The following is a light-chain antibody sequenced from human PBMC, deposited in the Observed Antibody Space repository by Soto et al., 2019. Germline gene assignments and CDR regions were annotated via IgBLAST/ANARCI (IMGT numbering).Light chain of an antibody. CDR2: DAS. V-gene: IGKV1-5*01. Sequence: DIQVTQSPSTLSASVGDRVNITCRASQSLNNWLAWYQQKPGKAPKLLIYDASNLHIGVPSRFSGSASGTEFTLTISSLQPNDFATYYCQQYNTLPWTFGQGTKVDIK. J-gene: IGKJ1*01. CDR3: QQYNTLPWT. CDR1: QSLNNW.